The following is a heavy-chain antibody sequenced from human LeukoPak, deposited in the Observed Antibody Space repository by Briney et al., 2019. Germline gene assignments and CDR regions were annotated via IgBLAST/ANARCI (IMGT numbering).Heavy chain of an antibody. D-gene: IGHD3-9*01. J-gene: IGHJ4*02. Sequence: GASLRLSCAASGFTFSNYAMSWVRQAPGKGLEWVSAITGGGSGIYYADSMKSRFTISRDNSKNPLYLQINSLRAEDTAVYYCAKWGDYDVLTGYYVSDYWGQGTLVTVSS. CDR1: GFTFSNYA. V-gene: IGHV3-23*01. CDR2: ITGGGSGI. CDR3: AKWGDYDVLTGYYVSDY.